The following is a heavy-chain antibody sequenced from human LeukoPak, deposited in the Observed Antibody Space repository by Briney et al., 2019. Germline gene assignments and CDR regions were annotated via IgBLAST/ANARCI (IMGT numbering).Heavy chain of an antibody. CDR3: ARDRGPSSNSGIGY. Sequence: ASVKVSCKASGYNFNTLFMHWVRQAPGQGLEWMAILNPSDGSVSFAPKFQDRLTLTADTSTSSVHMELSNLRSEDSAVYYCARDRGPSSNSGIGYWGQGTLVTVSS. V-gene: IGHV1-46*02. D-gene: IGHD4-4*01. CDR2: LNPSDGSV. J-gene: IGHJ4*02. CDR1: GYNFNTLF.